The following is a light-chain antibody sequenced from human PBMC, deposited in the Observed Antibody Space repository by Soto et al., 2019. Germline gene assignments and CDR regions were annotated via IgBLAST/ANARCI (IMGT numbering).Light chain of an antibody. CDR3: QQYNSYWT. V-gene: IGKV1-5*01. Sequence: DIQMTQSPASLSASVGDRVTITCRASQSISSWLAWYQQKPGKAPKLLIYDASSLESGVPSRFSGSGSGTEFTLTISSLQPDDFATYYRQQYNSYWTFGQGTKVEI. CDR1: QSISSW. J-gene: IGKJ1*01. CDR2: DAS.